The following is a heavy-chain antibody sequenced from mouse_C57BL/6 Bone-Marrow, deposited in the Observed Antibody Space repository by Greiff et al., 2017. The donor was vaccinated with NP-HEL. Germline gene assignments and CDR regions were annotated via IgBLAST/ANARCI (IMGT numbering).Heavy chain of an antibody. CDR3: TRDQYYGRYFDV. CDR1: GFTFSSYA. CDR2: ISSGGDYI. J-gene: IGHJ1*03. Sequence: EVKVEESGEGLVKPGGSLKLSCAASGFTFSSYAMSWVRQTPEKRLEWVAYISSGGDYIYYADTVKGRFTISRDNARNTLYLQMSSLKSEDTAMYYCTRDQYYGRYFDVWGTGTTVTVSS. D-gene: IGHD1-2*01. V-gene: IGHV5-9-1*02.